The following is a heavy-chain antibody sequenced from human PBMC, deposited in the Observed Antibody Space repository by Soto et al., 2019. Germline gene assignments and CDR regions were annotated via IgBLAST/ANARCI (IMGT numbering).Heavy chain of an antibody. CDR3: ARANGYSSSWYTGLYYGMDV. D-gene: IGHD6-13*01. Sequence: SVTRSLTCAVDGGCFSGYYWSGMRQPPGKGLEWIGEINHSGSTNYNPSLKSRVTISVDTSKNQFSLKLSSVTAADTAVYYCARANGYSSSWYTGLYYGMDVWGQGTTVIVCS. CDR1: GGCFSGYY. J-gene: IGHJ6*01. V-gene: IGHV4-34*01. CDR2: INHSGST.